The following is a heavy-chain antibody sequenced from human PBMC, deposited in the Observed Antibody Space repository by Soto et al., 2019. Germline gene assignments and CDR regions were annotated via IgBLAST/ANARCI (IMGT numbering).Heavy chain of an antibody. CDR1: GFTFSSYA. CDR3: ARDLVGKGSSSWYCGMDV. CDR2: ISYDGSNK. J-gene: IGHJ6*02. D-gene: IGHD6-13*01. Sequence: QVQLVESGGGVVQPGRSLRLSCAASGFTFSSYAMHWVRQAPGKGLEWVAVISYDGSNKYYADSVKGRFTISRDNSENTLYLQMNSLRADDTAVYYCARDLVGKGSSSWYCGMDVWGQGTTVTVSS. V-gene: IGHV3-30-3*01.